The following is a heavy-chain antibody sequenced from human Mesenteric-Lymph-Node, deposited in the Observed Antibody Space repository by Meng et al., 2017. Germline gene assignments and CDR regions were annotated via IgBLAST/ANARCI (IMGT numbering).Heavy chain of an antibody. CDR2: ISAYNGNT. CDR3: ARDTETIDAFDI. J-gene: IGHJ3*02. V-gene: IGHV1-18*01. D-gene: IGHD3-9*01. Sequence: ASVKVSCKTSGYTFTSYGISWVRQAPGQGLEWMGWISAYNGNTNYAQKLQGRVTMTTDTSTSTAYMELRSLRSDDTAVYYCARDTETIDAFDIWGQGTMVTVSS. CDR1: GYTFTSYG.